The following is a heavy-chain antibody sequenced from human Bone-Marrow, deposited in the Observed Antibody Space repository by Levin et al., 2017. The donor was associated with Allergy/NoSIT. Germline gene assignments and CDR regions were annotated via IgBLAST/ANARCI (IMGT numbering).Heavy chain of an antibody. CDR3: ARSVGYCSSTSCLLSDSYYYYGMDV. CDR2: IIPIFGTA. CDR1: GGTFSSYA. D-gene: IGHD2-2*01. Sequence: SVKVSCKASGGTFSSYAISWVRQAPGQGLEWMGGIIPIFGTANYAQKFQGRVTITADKPTSTAYMELSSLRSEDTAVYYCARSVGYCSSTSCLLSDSYYYYGMDVWGQGTTVTVSS. J-gene: IGHJ6*02. V-gene: IGHV1-69*06.